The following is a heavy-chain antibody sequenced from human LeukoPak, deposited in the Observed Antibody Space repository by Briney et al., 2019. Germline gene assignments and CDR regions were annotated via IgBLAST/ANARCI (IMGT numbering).Heavy chain of an antibody. CDR3: AVVPAAMFFSVY. CDR2: ISAYNGNT. Sequence: GASVKVSCKASGYTFTSYGISWVRQAPGQGLEWMGWISAYNGNTNYAQKLQGRVTMTTNTSTSTAYMELRSLRSEDTAVYYCAVVPAAMFFSVYWGQGTLVTVSS. V-gene: IGHV1-18*01. J-gene: IGHJ4*02. D-gene: IGHD2-2*01. CDR1: GYTFTSYG.